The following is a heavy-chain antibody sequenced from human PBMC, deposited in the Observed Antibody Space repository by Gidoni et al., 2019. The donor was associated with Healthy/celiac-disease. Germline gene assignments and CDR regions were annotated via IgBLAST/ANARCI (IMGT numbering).Heavy chain of an antibody. CDR2: STST. CDR3: ARRTKEENYFDY. V-gene: IGHV4-39*01. Sequence: STSTYYNPSLKSRVTISVDTSKNQFSLKLSSVTAADTAVYYCARRTKEENYFDYWGQGTLVTVSS. J-gene: IGHJ4*02.